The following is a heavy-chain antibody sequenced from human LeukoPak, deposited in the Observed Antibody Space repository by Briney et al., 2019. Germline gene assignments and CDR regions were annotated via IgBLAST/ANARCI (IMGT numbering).Heavy chain of an antibody. V-gene: IGHV1-2*02. Sequence: ASVKVSCKASGYTFTGYYMHWVRPAPGQGLAWMGWINPNSGGTNYAQKFQGRVTMTRDTSISTAYMELSRLRSDDTAVYYCARAVFRPAAVDYWGQGTLVTVSS. D-gene: IGHD2-2*01. CDR1: GYTFTGYY. J-gene: IGHJ4*02. CDR2: INPNSGGT. CDR3: ARAVFRPAAVDY.